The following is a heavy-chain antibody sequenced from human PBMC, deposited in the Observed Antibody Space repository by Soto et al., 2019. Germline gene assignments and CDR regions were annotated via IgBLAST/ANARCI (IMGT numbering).Heavy chain of an antibody. Sequence: SETLSLTCTVSGGSIRSCYWSWIRQPPGKGLEWIGYIYYSGSTNYNPSLKSRVTISVDTSKNQFSLKLSSVTAADTAVYYCARDRNGSGSYYNWFDPWGQGTLVTVSS. J-gene: IGHJ5*02. CDR2: IYYSGST. CDR3: ARDRNGSGSYYNWFDP. D-gene: IGHD3-10*01. CDR1: GGSIRSCY. V-gene: IGHV4-59*01.